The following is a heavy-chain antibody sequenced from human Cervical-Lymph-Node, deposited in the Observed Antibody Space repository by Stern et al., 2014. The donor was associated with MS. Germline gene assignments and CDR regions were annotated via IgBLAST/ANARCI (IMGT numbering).Heavy chain of an antibody. V-gene: IGHV4-39*01. J-gene: IGHJ4*02. D-gene: IGHD1-26*01. CDR1: GGSISSSSYY. CDR2: IYYSGST. Sequence: QLQLQESGPGLVKPSETLSLTCTVSGGSISSSSYYWGWIRQPPGKGLEWIGSIYYSGSTYYNPYLKSRVTIPVDTSKNQFPRKLSSVTAADTAVYYCARHIGVRGSSVYFDYWGQGTLVTVSS. CDR3: ARHIGVRGSSVYFDY.